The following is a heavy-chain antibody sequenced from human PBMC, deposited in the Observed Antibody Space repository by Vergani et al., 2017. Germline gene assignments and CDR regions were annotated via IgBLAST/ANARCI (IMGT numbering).Heavy chain of an antibody. Sequence: QVLLVQFGAEVKKPGASVRVSCKTSGYTFTNYYIHWVRQAPGQGLEWMGIINPSGGSTTYTQQFQGRLTMTRDTSTSTVYMDLSNLRSEDTAVYYCARPHGDILPPDPRRLDYWCQGALVTVSS. V-gene: IGHV1-46*03. J-gene: IGHJ4*02. CDR1: GYTFTNYY. CDR2: INPSGGST. CDR3: ARPHGDILPPDPRRLDY.